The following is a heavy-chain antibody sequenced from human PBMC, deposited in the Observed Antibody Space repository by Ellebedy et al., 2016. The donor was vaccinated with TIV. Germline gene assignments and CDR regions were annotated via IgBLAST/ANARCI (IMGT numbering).Heavy chain of an antibody. CDR3: ARDRIQLWSQGESDY. CDR1: GYTFTSYF. V-gene: IGHV1-46*04. CDR2: INPSGGST. J-gene: IGHJ4*02. D-gene: IGHD5-18*01. Sequence: AASVKVSCKASGYTFTSYFMHWLRQAPGQGLEWMGIINPSGGSTTYAQKLQGRVTMTRDTSTSTAYMELRSLRSDDTAVYYCARDRIQLWSQGESDYWGQGTLVTVSS.